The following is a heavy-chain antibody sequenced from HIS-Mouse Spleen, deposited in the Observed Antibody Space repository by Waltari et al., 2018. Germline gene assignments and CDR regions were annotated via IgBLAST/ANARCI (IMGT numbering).Heavy chain of an antibody. CDR1: GGSISSHSYY. V-gene: IGHV4-39*07. CDR2: IYYSGST. J-gene: IGHJ2*01. D-gene: IGHD6-13*01. Sequence: QLQLQESGPGLVKPAETLSLTCTVPGGSISSHSYYWRWIPQPHGKGLVWIGSIYYSGSTYYNPSLKSRVTISVDTSKNQFSLKLSSVTAADTAVYYCAREIPYSSSWYDWYFDLWGRGTLVTVSS. CDR3: AREIPYSSSWYDWYFDL.